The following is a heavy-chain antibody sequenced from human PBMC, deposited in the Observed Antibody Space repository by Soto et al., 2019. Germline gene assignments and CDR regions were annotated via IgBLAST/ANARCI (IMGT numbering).Heavy chain of an antibody. D-gene: IGHD6-19*01. Sequence: PGWSLRLSCASSVFTFISYAMSWVRQAPGKGLEWVSAISGSGGSTYYADSVKGRFTISRDNSKNTLYLQMNSLRAEDTAVYYCAKDSERSVNWFDPWGQGTLVTVSS. V-gene: IGHV3-23*01. CDR3: AKDSERSVNWFDP. CDR1: VFTFISYA. J-gene: IGHJ5*02. CDR2: ISGSGGST.